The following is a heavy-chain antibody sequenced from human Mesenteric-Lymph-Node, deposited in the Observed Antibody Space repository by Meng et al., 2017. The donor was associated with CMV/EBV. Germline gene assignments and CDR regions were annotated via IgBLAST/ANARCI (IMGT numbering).Heavy chain of an antibody. D-gene: IGHD3-10*01. CDR1: GYY. CDR3: ARNSFYYGSGSYYPHNWFDP. Sequence: GYYMHWVRQAPGQGLEWMGWINPNSGGTNYAQKFPGWVTMTRDTSISTAYMELSRLRSDDTAVYYCARNSFYYGSGSYYPHNWFDPWGQGTLVTVSS. V-gene: IGHV1-2*04. CDR2: INPNSGGT. J-gene: IGHJ5*02.